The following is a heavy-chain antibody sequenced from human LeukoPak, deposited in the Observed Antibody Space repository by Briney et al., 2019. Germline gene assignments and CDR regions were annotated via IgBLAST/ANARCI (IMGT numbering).Heavy chain of an antibody. J-gene: IGHJ6*03. CDR1: GGTFSSYA. CDR3: ATRMNLGYCSGGSCYSNYYYYYMDV. Sequence: SVKVSCKASGGTFSSYAISWVRQAPGQGLEWMGGIIPIFGTADYAQKFQGSVTITADESTSTAYMELSSLRSEDTAVYYCATRMNLGYCSGGSCYSNYYYYYMDVWGKGTTVTVSS. V-gene: IGHV1-69*13. CDR2: IIPIFGTA. D-gene: IGHD2-15*01.